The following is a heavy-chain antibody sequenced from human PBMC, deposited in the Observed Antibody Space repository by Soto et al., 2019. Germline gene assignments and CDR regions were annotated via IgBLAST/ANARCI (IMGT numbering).Heavy chain of an antibody. V-gene: IGHV1-18*01. CDR3: ARIRITMVRGVISRKGAFEI. Sequence: GASVKVSCKASGYTFTSYGISWVRQAPGQGLEWMGWISAYNGNTNYAQKLQGRVTMTTDTSTSTAYMELRSLRSDDTAVYYCARIRITMVRGVISRKGAFEIWGQGTMVTVSS. D-gene: IGHD3-10*01. CDR2: ISAYNGNT. CDR1: GYTFTSYG. J-gene: IGHJ3*02.